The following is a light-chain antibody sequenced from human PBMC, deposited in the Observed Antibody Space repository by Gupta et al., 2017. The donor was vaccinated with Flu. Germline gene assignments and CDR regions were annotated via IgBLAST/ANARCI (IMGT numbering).Light chain of an antibody. Sequence: TATLTCTGNSNNVGNQGAAWLQQHQGHPTKVISDRNNNRPSGISEIFASFRSGNKASRLIIGLQPEDEADDYCSEWDSSLNEAVFGGGTKVTVL. CDR2: RNN. CDR3: SEWDSSLNEAV. V-gene: IGLV10-54*01. CDR1: SNNVGNQG. J-gene: IGLJ3*02.